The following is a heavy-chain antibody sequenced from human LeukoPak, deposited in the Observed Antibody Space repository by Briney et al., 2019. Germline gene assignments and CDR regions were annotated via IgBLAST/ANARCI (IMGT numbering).Heavy chain of an antibody. J-gene: IGHJ4*02. CDR2: IYSGGST. V-gene: IGHV3-66*01. CDR3: ARVAVDDILTANYGDY. CDR1: GFTVSSNY. D-gene: IGHD3-9*01. Sequence: GGSLRLSCAASGFTVSSNYMSWVRQAPGKGLEWVSVIYSGGSTYYADSVKGRFTISRDNAKNSLYLQMNSLRAEDTAVYYCARVAVDDILTANYGDYWGQGTLVTVSS.